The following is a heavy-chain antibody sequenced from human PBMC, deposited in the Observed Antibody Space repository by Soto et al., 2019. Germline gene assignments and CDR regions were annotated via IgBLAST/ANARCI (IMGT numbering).Heavy chain of an antibody. Sequence: SETLSLTCTVSGGSISSYYWSWIRQPPGKGLEWIGYIYYSGSTNYNPSLKSRVTISVDTSKNQFSLKLSSVTAADTAVYYCARLSPYSTIPPCFDPWGQGILVTVSS. CDR3: ARLSPYSTIPPCFDP. J-gene: IGHJ5*02. CDR2: IYYSGST. CDR1: GGSISSYY. D-gene: IGHD6-13*01. V-gene: IGHV4-59*08.